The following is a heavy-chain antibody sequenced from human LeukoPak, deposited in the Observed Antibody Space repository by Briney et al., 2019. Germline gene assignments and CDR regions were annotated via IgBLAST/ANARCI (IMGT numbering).Heavy chain of an antibody. D-gene: IGHD5-12*01. CDR3: ARGFSGHDGAFEI. V-gene: IGHV4-59*01. Sequence: PSESLSLTCTVSAGSISSYYWSWIRRPPGKGLEWVGYIYYSGSTNYNPSLKSRVTISVGTSKNQFSLKLSSVTAADTAVDYCARGFSGHDGAFEIGGQGTMVTVSS. CDR1: AGSISSYY. J-gene: IGHJ3*02. CDR2: IYYSGST.